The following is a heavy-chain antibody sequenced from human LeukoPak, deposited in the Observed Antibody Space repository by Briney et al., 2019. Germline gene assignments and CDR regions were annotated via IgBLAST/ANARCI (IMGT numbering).Heavy chain of an antibody. V-gene: IGHV4-59*01. CDR1: GGSISSYY. CDR3: ARGVEQLWFGYYYYYMDV. Sequence: SETLSLTCTVSGGSISSYYWSWIRQPPGKGLEWIGYIYYSGSTNYNPSLKSRVTISVDTSKNQFSLKLSSVTAADTAVYYCARGVEQLWFGYYYYYMDVWGKGTTVTVS. J-gene: IGHJ6*03. D-gene: IGHD5-18*01. CDR2: IYYSGST.